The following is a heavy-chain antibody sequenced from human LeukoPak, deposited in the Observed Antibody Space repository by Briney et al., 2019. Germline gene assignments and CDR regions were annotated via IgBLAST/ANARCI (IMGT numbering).Heavy chain of an antibody. J-gene: IGHJ4*02. D-gene: IGHD3-22*01. CDR2: IYYSGST. Sequence: SETLSLTCTVSGGSISSSNYFWGWIRQPPGKGLEWIGSIYYSGSTYYNPSLNSRVTISVDTSKNQFSLKLRSVTAADTAVYCCARTGSGYYYVRVGYCDYWGQGTLVTVSS. V-gene: IGHV4-39*07. CDR1: GGSISSSNYF. CDR3: ARTGSGYYYVRVGYCDY.